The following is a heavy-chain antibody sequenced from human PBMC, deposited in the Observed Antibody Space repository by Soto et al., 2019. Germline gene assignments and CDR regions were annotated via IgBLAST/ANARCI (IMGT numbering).Heavy chain of an antibody. CDR1: GYTFTGYY. V-gene: IGHV1-2*04. J-gene: IGHJ4*02. CDR2: INPNSGGT. CDR3: ARDRVGGAVAGHFDY. Sequence: QEQLVQSGAEVKKHGASVKVSCKASGYTFTGYYMHWVRQAPGQGLEWMGWINPNSGGTNYAQKFQGWVTMTRDTSISTAYMELSRLRSDDTAVYYCARDRVGGAVAGHFDYWGQGTLVTVSS. D-gene: IGHD6-19*01.